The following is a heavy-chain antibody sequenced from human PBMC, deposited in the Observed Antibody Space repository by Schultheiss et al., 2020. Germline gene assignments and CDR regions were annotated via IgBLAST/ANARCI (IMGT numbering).Heavy chain of an antibody. V-gene: IGHV3-11*04. CDR3: ARVGITMRGATGVDY. CDR2: MSSSSSVI. D-gene: IGHD3-22*01. J-gene: IGHJ4*02. Sequence: GGSLRLSCEASGFIFDDYYMSWVRQAPGKGLEWLSYMSSSSSVIDYADSVKGRFTISRDNTKNSLYLQMNSRRAEDTAVYYCARVGITMRGATGVDYWGQGTLVTVSS. CDR1: GFIFDDYY.